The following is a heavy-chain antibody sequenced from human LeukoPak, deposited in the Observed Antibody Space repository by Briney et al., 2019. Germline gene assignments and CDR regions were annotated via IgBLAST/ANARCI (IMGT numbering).Heavy chain of an antibody. J-gene: IGHJ6*03. CDR1: GGSITSITDS. D-gene: IGHD2-15*01. CDR3: ARVPCSGGSCYGGYYYYMDV. V-gene: IGHV4-39*07. Sequence: PSETLSLTCTVSGGSITSITDSWGWIRQPPGKGLEWIGNIYYSGSTYYNPSLRGRVTISVDTSKNQFSLKLSSVTAADTAVYYCARVPCSGGSCYGGYYYYMDVWGKGTTVTVSS. CDR2: IYYSGST.